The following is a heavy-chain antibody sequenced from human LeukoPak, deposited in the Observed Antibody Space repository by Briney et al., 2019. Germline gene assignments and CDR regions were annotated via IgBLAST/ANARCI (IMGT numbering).Heavy chain of an antibody. CDR2: ISSRSSDI. Sequence: GGSLRLSCAASGFTFSSYSMNWVRQAPGKGLEWVSSISSRSSDIDYADSVKGRFTISRDNAKNSLYLQMNSLRAEDTAVYYCAREEYSSRQWDFSGEGGLVIVSS. CDR1: GFTFSSYS. D-gene: IGHD6-6*01. J-gene: IGHJ4*02. CDR3: AREEYSSRQWDF. V-gene: IGHV3-21*01.